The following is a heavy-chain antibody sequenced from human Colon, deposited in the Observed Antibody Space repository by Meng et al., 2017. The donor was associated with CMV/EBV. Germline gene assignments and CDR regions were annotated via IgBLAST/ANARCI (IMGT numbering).Heavy chain of an antibody. CDR3: ARDGGNQYFDY. Sequence: SETLFLTCAVYGGSFSGYYWSWIRQPPGKGLEWIGEINHSGSTNYNPSLKSRVTISVDTSRNQFSLKLSSVTAADTAVYYCARDGGNQYFDYWGQGTLVTVSS. V-gene: IGHV4-34*01. CDR2: INHSGST. D-gene: IGHD1-14*01. CDR1: GGSFSGYY. J-gene: IGHJ4*02.